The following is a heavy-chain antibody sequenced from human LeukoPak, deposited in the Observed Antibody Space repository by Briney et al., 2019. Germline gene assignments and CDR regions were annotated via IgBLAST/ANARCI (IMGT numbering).Heavy chain of an antibody. CDR2: ISGNNDHP. CDR3: ARDGTSTDDY. CDR1: GFPFARYY. D-gene: IGHD2-2*01. Sequence: GASVKVSCKAYGFPFARYYMHWVRQAPGQGLEWMGWISGNNDHPHYGQKFQGRLTVTTDSSTSTAYMELRNLRSDDTAVYYCARDGTSTDDYWGQGTLVTVSS. J-gene: IGHJ4*02. V-gene: IGHV1-18*01.